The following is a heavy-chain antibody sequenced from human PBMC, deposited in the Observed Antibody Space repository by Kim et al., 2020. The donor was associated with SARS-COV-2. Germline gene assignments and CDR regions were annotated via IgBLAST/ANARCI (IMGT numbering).Heavy chain of an antibody. Sequence: EEYVKGRFNISRDNAKNSLYLQMNSLRAEDTAVYYCARDSYYYGSGGMDVWGQGTTVTVSS. D-gene: IGHD3-10*01. J-gene: IGHJ6*02. CDR3: ARDSYYYGSGGMDV. V-gene: IGHV3-11*01.